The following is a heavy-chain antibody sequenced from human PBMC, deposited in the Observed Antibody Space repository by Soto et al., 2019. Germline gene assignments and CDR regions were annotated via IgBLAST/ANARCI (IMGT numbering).Heavy chain of an antibody. J-gene: IGHJ4*02. CDR3: AREKGNYHDSRGPFDY. CDR1: GFTFNRYA. CDR2: VSYDGSNK. D-gene: IGHD3-22*01. V-gene: IGHV3-30-3*01. Sequence: QVQLVESGGGVVQPGRSLRLSCAASGFTFNRYALHWVRQAPGKGLEWVTLVSYDGSNKDFADSVKGRFTISRDNXRXXLYLQMNSLRAEDTAVYYCAREKGNYHDSRGPFDYWGQGTLVTVSS.